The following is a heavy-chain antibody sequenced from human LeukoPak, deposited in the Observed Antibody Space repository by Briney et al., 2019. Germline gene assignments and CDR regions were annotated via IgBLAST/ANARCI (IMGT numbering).Heavy chain of an antibody. CDR1: GFTFSDYA. J-gene: IGHJ4*02. Sequence: GGSLRLSCAASGFTFSDYAMSWVRQAPGKGLEWVSSISSSNSYIYYADSVKGRFTISKDDAKNSLSLHMNSLRAEDTAVYYCAKDRGNYAFDYWGQGTLVTVSS. V-gene: IGHV3-21*01. CDR3: AKDRGNYAFDY. D-gene: IGHD1-7*01. CDR2: ISSSNSYI.